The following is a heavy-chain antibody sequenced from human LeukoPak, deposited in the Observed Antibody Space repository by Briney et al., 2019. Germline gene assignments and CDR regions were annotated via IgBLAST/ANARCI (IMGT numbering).Heavy chain of an antibody. V-gene: IGHV4-39*01. J-gene: IGHJ4*02. D-gene: IGHD5-24*01. CDR2: IYYSGST. CDR3: AKTKWLPYFDY. Sequence: SETLSLTCTVSGGSISSSNYYWGWIRQPPGKGLEWIGSIYYSGSTYYNPSLKSRVTISVDTSKNQFSLKLSSVTAADTAVYYCAKTKWLPYFDYWGQGTLVTVSS. CDR1: GGSISSSNYY.